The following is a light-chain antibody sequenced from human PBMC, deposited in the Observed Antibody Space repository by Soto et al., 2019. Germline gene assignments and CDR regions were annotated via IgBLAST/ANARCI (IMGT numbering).Light chain of an antibody. CDR3: CSYAGSSTV. J-gene: IGLJ1*01. CDR1: SSDVGSYNL. V-gene: IGLV2-23*02. CDR2: EVS. Sequence: QSSLTQPASLSGSPGQSITISCTGTSSDVGSYNLVSWYQQHPGKAPKLMICEVSKRPSGVSNRFSGSKSGNTASLTISGLQAEDEADYYCCSYAGSSTVFGTGTKVTVL.